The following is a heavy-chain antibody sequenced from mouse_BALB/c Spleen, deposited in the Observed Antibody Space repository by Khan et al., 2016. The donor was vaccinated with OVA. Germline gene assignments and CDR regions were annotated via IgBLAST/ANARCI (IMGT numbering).Heavy chain of an antibody. J-gene: IGHJ3*01. CDR1: GYTFTDFT. Sequence: VQLQESGAELVRPGVSVKISCKGSGYTFTDFTLHWVKQSHAMSLEWIGVISTYYGDATYNQRFKDKATMTVDKSSSTAYMELARLTHEDSAIVYCIRGGGGNRFAYWGQGTLVTVSA. CDR2: ISTYYGDA. CDR3: IRGGGGNRFAY. V-gene: IGHV1S137*01.